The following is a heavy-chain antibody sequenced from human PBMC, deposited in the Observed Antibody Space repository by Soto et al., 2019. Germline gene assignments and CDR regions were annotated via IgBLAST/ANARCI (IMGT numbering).Heavy chain of an antibody. CDR2: ISGSGDST. V-gene: IGHV3-23*01. J-gene: IGHJ3*02. CDR1: GFTFSSYS. CDR3: APHVSCSGGSCQYDAFAI. D-gene: IGHD2-15*01. Sequence: GGSLRLSCAASGFTFSSYSMSWVRQAPGKGLEWVSGISGSGDSTYYADSVKGRFTISRDTSENTLYLQMNSLGAEDTAAYYCAPHVSCSGGSCQYDAFAIRGQGTMVTVSS.